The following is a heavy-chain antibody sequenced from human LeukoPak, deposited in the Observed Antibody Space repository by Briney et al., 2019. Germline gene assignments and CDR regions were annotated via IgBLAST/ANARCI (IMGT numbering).Heavy chain of an antibody. V-gene: IGHV3-66*02. CDR1: GFTVSSNY. CDR3: ATAGGNAPRLLDY. CDR2: LYSGGST. Sequence: PGGSLRLSCAASGFTVSSNYMSWVRQAPGKGLEWVSSLYSGGSTDYAGSVKGRFTISRDKSQNTLYLQMSSLRVEDTAVYYCATAGGNAPRLLDYWGQGTLVNVSS. D-gene: IGHD4-23*01. J-gene: IGHJ4*02.